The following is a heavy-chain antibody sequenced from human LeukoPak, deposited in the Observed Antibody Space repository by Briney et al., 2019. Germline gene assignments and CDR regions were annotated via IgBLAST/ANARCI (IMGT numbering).Heavy chain of an antibody. Sequence: GASVKVSCKASGGTFSSYAISWVRQAPGQGLEWMGGIIPIFGTANYAQKFQGRVTITADKSTSTAYMELSSLRSEDTAVYYCARDGGSDLEWLSRDDPNWFDPWGQGTLVTVSS. D-gene: IGHD3-3*01. J-gene: IGHJ5*02. CDR3: ARDGGSDLEWLSRDDPNWFDP. CDR2: IIPIFGTA. V-gene: IGHV1-69*06. CDR1: GGTFSSYA.